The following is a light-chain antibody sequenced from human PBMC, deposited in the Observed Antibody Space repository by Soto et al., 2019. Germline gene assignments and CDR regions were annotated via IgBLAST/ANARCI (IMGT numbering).Light chain of an antibody. CDR1: SSDVGGYNY. Sequence: QSALTQPASVSGSPEQSITISCTGTSSDVGGYNYVSWYQQLPGKAPKLMIYDVNNRPSGVSNRFSGSKSGNTASLTISGLQAEDEADYYCSSYTGSSTFVFGTGTKVTVL. V-gene: IGLV2-14*01. J-gene: IGLJ1*01. CDR3: SSYTGSSTFV. CDR2: DVN.